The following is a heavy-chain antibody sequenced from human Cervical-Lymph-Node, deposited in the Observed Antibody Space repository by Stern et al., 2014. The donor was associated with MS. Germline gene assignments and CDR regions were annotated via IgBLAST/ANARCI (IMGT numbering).Heavy chain of an antibody. J-gene: IGHJ6*02. CDR1: GFTFSVYG. CDR3: ARGSYYGDFDRKNYYGLDV. Sequence: QVQLVQSGGGVVQPGRSLRLACAASGFTFSVYGGHWGRQAPGKGLEWVALISYDGDNRYYVDCVRGRLSISRDNSNLDLQKNSLRDEDTAVYYCARGSYYGDFDRKNYYGLDVWGQGTTVTVSS. D-gene: IGHD4-17*01. V-gene: IGHV3-30*03. CDR2: ISYDGDNR.